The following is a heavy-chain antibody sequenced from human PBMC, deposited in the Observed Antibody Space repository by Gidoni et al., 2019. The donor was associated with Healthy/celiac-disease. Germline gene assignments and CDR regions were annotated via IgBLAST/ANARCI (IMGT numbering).Heavy chain of an antibody. J-gene: IGHJ5*02. D-gene: IGHD6-19*01. CDR3: TRHKANSGSGWYDYWFDP. Sequence: EVQLVESGGGLVQPGGSLKLSCAASGFTFSGSAMHWVRQASGKGLEWVGRIRSKANSYATAYAASVKGRFTISRDDSKNTAYLQMNSLKTEDTAVYYCTRHKANSGSGWYDYWFDPWGQGTLVTVSS. CDR2: IRSKANSYAT. CDR1: GFTFSGSA. V-gene: IGHV3-73*02.